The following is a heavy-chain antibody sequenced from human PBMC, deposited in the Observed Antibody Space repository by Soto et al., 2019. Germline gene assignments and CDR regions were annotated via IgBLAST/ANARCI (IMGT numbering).Heavy chain of an antibody. V-gene: IGHV1-18*01. CDR2: ISAYNGNT. D-gene: IGHD1-1*01. Sequence: ASVKVSCKASGYTFTSYGSSWVRQAPGQGLEWMGWISAYNGNTNYAQKLQGRVTMTTDTSTSTAYMELRSLRSDDTAVYYCARDATGTTAFDIWGQGTMVTVSS. CDR1: GYTFTSYG. CDR3: ARDATGTTAFDI. J-gene: IGHJ3*02.